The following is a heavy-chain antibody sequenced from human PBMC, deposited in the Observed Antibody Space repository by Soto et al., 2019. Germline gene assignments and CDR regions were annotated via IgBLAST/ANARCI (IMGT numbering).Heavy chain of an antibody. CDR3: ARTDYESGAPLYYYDLDV. J-gene: IGHJ6*02. CDR1: GYLFTSYY. V-gene: IGHV1-46*01. Sequence: ASVKVSCKASGYLFTSYYIHWARQAPGQGLEWMGLINPNSGTTTYTQKFQGRVTMTRDTSTRTVYMELRSLRSEDTAIYYWARTDYESGAPLYYYDLDVWGQGTTVTVSS. D-gene: IGHD3-16*01. CDR2: INPNSGTT.